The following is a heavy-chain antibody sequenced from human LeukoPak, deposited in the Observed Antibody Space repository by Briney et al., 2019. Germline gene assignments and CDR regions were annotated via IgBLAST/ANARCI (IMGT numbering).Heavy chain of an antibody. Sequence: SETLSLTCTVSGGSISSYYWSWIRQPPWKGLEWIGYIYYSGRTNFNPSLKSRVTISVDTSKNQFSLKLSSVTAADTAVYYCARDRYYYYGMDVWGQGTTVTVSS. CDR2: IYYSGRT. CDR3: ARDRYYYYGMDV. V-gene: IGHV4-59*01. J-gene: IGHJ6*02. CDR1: GGSISSYY.